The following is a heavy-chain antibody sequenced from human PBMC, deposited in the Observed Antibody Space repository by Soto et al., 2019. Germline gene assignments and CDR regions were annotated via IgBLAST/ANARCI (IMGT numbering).Heavy chain of an antibody. CDR1: GFTFSSYA. V-gene: IGHV3-23*01. CDR3: AKHPEVLGTACFDN. CDR2: ISGSGIGT. J-gene: IGHJ4*02. Sequence: EVQLLESGGGLVQPGGSLTLSCAASGFTFSSYAISWVRQAPGKGLEWVSGISGSGIGTKYADSVKGRFTISRDHSRSTLYLQMNSLRADDTAVYFCAKHPEVLGTACFDNWGQGTLVPVSS. D-gene: IGHD1-1*01.